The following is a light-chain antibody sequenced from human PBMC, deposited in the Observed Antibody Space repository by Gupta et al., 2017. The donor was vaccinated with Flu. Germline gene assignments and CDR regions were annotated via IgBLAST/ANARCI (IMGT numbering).Light chain of an antibody. J-gene: IGKJ1*01. Sequence: DIQMTQSPSTLSASVGDRVTITCRASQSVSSWLAWYQQKPGKAPKVLIYKASRLESGVPSRFSGSGSGTEFTLTISSLQPEDFATYYCQQEKSSSRTFGQGTTVEIK. V-gene: IGKV1-5*03. CDR3: QQEKSSSRT. CDR2: KAS. CDR1: QSVSSW.